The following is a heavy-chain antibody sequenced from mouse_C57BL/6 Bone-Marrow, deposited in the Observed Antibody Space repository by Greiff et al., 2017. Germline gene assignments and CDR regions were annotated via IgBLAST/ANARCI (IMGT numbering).Heavy chain of an antibody. CDR1: GFTFSDYY. CDR3: ARQTTYVPFAY. J-gene: IGHJ3*01. V-gene: IGHV5-12*01. Sequence: DVKLVESGGGLVQPGGSLKLSCAASGFTFSDYYMYWVRQTPEKRLEWVAYISNGGGSTYYPDTVKGRFTISRDNAKNTLYLQMSRLKSEDTAMYYCARQTTYVPFAYWGQGTLVTVSA. D-gene: IGHD5-5*01. CDR2: ISNGGGST.